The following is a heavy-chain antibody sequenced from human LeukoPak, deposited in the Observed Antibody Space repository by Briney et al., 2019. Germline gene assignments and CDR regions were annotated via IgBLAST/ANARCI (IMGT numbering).Heavy chain of an antibody. D-gene: IGHD3-22*01. CDR3: ARDYYDSSGRLSDAFDI. J-gene: IGHJ3*02. CDR1: GGSISSGSYY. Sequence: SETLSLTCTVSGGSISSGSYYWSWIRQPAGKGLEWIGRIYTSGSTNYNPSLKSRVTISVDTSKNQFSLKLSSVTAADTAVYYCARDYYDSSGRLSDAFDIWGQGTMVTVSS. CDR2: IYTSGST. V-gene: IGHV4-61*02.